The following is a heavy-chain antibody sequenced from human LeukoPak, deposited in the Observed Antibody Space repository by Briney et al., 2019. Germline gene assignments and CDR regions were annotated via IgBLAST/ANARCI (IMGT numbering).Heavy chain of an antibody. CDR2: ISANNGNT. CDR3: ASGPPEAAAGYY. V-gene: IGHV1-18*04. D-gene: IGHD6-13*01. Sequence: ASVKVSCKASGYTFTSYYMHWVRQAPGQGLEWMGWISANNGNTNYAQKLQGRVTMTTDTSTSTAYMELRSLRSDDTAVYYCASGPPEAAAGYYWGQGTLVTVSS. J-gene: IGHJ4*02. CDR1: GYTFTSYY.